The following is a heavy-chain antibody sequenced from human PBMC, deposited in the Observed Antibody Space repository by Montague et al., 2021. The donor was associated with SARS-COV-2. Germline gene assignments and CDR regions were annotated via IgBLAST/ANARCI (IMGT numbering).Heavy chain of an antibody. CDR1: GDSVNTNQ. CDR3: ARDLVAGGMDV. V-gene: IGHV4-59*02. J-gene: IGHJ6*02. CDR2: IYYSGST. D-gene: IGHD2-8*02. Sequence: SETLSLTCVVSGDSVNTNQWTWVRQPPGKGLEWIGYIYYSGSTNYNPSLKSRVTISVDTSKNQFSLKLSSVTAADTAVYYCARDLVAGGMDVWGQGTTVTVSS.